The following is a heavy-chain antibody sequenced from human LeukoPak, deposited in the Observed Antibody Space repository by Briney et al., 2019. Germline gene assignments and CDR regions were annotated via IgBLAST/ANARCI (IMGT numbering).Heavy chain of an antibody. J-gene: IGHJ4*02. CDR3: ARHFGT. CDR1: GDSISSSNW. D-gene: IGHD3/OR15-3a*01. CDR2: ISHTGST. V-gene: IGHV4-4*02. Sequence: PSETLSLTCTVSGDSISSSNWWNWVRLPPGKGLDWIGEISHTGSTKYSPSLKDRVTISKDNSKNQFSLKLRSVTAADTAVYYCARHFGTWGQGTLVTVSS.